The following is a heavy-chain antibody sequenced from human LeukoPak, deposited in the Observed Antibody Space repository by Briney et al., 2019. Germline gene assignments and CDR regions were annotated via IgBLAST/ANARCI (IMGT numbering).Heavy chain of an antibody. CDR2: IGGRTGTI. Sequence: GGSLRLSCAASGFTFSIYNMNWVRQAPGKGLEWVSYIGGRTGTIYYTDSVKGRFTISRDNAKNSLYLQMNSLRAEDTAVYYCARGSDFYGGNWFDPWGQGTLVTVSS. CDR1: GFTFSIYN. J-gene: IGHJ5*02. D-gene: IGHD3-3*01. CDR3: ARGSDFYGGNWFDP. V-gene: IGHV3-48*01.